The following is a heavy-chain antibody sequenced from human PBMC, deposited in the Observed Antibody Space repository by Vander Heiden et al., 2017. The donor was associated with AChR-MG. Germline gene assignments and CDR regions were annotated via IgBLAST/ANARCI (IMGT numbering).Heavy chain of an antibody. V-gene: IGHV3-11*01. CDR2: ISSSGSTI. CDR1: GFTFSDYS. CDR3: AGSGSYYVNYYYYGMDV. J-gene: IGHJ6*02. Sequence: QVQLVESGGGLVKPGGSLRLSCSASGFTFSDYSMSWIRQAPGKGLEWVSYISSSGSTIYYADSVKGRFTISRDNAKNSLYLQMNSLRAEDTAVYYCAGSGSYYVNYYYYGMDVWGQGTTVTVSS. D-gene: IGHD1-26*01.